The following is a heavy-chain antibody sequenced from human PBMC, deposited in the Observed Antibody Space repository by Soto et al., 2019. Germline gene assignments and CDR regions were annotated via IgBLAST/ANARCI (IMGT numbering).Heavy chain of an antibody. V-gene: IGHV3-13*01. CDR2: IGIGGDT. Sequence: EVQLVESGGGLVQPGGSLRLSCVASGFTFRSYDMHWVRQPTGKGLEWVSGIGIGGDTYYSGSVKGRFTISRENAKDSLYLQMNSLSDGDTAVYYCTRTSGLFSYGLDVRGQGVTVTVSS. CDR3: TRTSGLFSYGLDV. CDR1: GFTFRSYD. D-gene: IGHD3-3*01. J-gene: IGHJ6*01.